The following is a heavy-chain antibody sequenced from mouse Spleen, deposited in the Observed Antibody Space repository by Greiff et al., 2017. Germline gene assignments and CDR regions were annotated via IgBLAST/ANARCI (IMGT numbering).Heavy chain of an antibody. CDR1: GYTFTDYN. CDR2: INPNNGGT. V-gene: IGHV1-22*01. Sequence: EVKLVESGPELVKPGASVKMSCKASGYTFTDYNMHWVKQSHGKSLEWIGYINPNNGGTSYNQKFKGKATLTVNKSSSTAYMELRSLTSEDSAVYYCARGGSGLYYYAMDYWGQGTSVTVSS. CDR3: ARGGSGLYYYAMDY. J-gene: IGHJ4*01.